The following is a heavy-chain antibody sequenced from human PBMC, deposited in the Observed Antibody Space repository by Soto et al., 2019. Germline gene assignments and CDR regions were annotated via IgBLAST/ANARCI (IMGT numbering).Heavy chain of an antibody. CDR3: AGGHGYSYGSDAFDI. Sequence: EVQLVESGGGLVKPGGSLRLSCAASGFTFSSYSMNWVRQAPGKGLEWVSSISSSSSYIYYADSVKSRFTISRDNAKNSLYLQMNSLRAEDTAVYYCAGGHGYSYGSDAFDIWGQGTMVTVSS. J-gene: IGHJ3*02. CDR1: GFTFSSYS. D-gene: IGHD5-18*01. CDR2: ISSSSSYI. V-gene: IGHV3-21*01.